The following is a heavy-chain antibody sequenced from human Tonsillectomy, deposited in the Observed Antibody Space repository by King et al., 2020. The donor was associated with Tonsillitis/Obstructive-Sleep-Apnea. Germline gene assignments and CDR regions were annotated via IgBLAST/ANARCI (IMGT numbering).Heavy chain of an antibody. J-gene: IGHJ5*02. D-gene: IGHD2-2*01. CDR3: ARDIGPCSSTSCYLNWFDP. CDR2: ISSSSSYI. CDR1: GFTFSSYS. Sequence: VQLVESGGGLVKPGGSLRLSCAASGFTFSSYSMNWVRQAPGKGLEWVSSISSSSSYIYYADSVKGRFTISRDNAKNSLYLQMNSLRAEDTAVYYCARDIGPCSSTSCYLNWFDPWGQGTLVTVSS. V-gene: IGHV3-21*01.